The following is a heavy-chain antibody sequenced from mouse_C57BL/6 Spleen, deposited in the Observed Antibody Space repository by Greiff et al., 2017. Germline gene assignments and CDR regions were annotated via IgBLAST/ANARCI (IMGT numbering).Heavy chain of an antibody. D-gene: IGHD6-2*01. CDR2: IHPNSGSP. Sequence: QVQLQQPGAELVKPGASVKLSCKASGYTFTSYWMHWVKQRPGQGLEWIGMIHPNSGSPNYNEKFKSKATLTVDTSSSTSSMQLSSLTSEDSAVDYCGRFSGTTEWDVDVWGTGTTVTAYS. CDR3: GRFSGTTEWDVDV. CDR1: GYTFTSYW. V-gene: IGHV1-64*01. J-gene: IGHJ1*03.